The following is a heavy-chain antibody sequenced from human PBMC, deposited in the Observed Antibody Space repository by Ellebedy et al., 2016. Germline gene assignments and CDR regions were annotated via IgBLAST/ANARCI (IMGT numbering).Heavy chain of an antibody. CDR2: LSHDGRSK. CDR3: ARDPMSAILDH. CDR1: GFTFNTYF. J-gene: IGHJ4*02. D-gene: IGHD5-24*01. Sequence: GGSLRLSCAASGFTFNTYFMHWVRQAPGKGLEWVAFLSHDGRSKFYADSVQGRFAISRDNSKNTVFLEMNSLRVEDTAIYYCARDPMSAILDHWGLGTLVTVSS. V-gene: IGHV3-30*09.